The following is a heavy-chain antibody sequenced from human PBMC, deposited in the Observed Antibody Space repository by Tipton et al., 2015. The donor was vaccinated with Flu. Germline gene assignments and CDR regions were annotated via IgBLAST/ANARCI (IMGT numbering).Heavy chain of an antibody. D-gene: IGHD5-12*01. CDR3: ARDSLWSGYDYDY. Sequence: QSGPEVKKPGASVKVSCKASGYTFSNYAINWVRQAPGQGLEWMGWISAYDGNTNHAQKLQGRVTMSTDTSTNTAYMELRSLRSDDTAVYYWARDSLWSGYDYDYWGQGTLVTVSA. J-gene: IGHJ4*02. CDR1: GYTFSNYA. V-gene: IGHV1-18*04. CDR2: ISAYDGNT.